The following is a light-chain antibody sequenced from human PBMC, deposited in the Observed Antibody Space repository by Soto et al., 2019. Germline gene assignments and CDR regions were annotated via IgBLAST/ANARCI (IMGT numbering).Light chain of an antibody. CDR3: SLYAGGTDVG. CDR2: DGT. V-gene: IGLV2-8*01. J-gene: IGLJ2*01. Sequence: QSALTQPPSAAGSPGQSVAISCTGTSSDIGAYKYVSWYQQHPGKAPKLLIYDGTTRPSGVPDRFSGSKSGNTASLTVSGLLPEDEAYYYCSLYAGGTDVGFGGGTKLTVL. CDR1: SSDIGAYKY.